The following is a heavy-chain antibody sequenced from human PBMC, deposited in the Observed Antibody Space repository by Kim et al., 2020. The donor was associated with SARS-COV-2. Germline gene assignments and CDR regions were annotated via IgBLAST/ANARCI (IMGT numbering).Heavy chain of an antibody. CDR2: ISGSGGST. CDR3: AKRGSGWSFDY. D-gene: IGHD6-19*01. Sequence: GGSLRLSCAASGFTFSSYAITWVRQAPGKGLEWVSTISGSGGSTFYADSVKGRFTTSRDNSKNTLYLEMNSLRAEDTAVYYCAKRGSGWSFDYWGQGTLVTVSA. V-gene: IGHV3-23*01. CDR1: GFTFSSYA. J-gene: IGHJ4*02.